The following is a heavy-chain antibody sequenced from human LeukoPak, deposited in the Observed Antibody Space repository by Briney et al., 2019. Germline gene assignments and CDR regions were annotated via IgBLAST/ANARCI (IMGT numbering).Heavy chain of an antibody. Sequence: ASVKVSCKASGYTFTSYDINWVRQATGQGLEWMGWMNPNSGNTGYAQKFQGRVTMTRNTSISTAYMELSRLRSDDTAVYYCARNRDSSGYLNWFDPWGQGTLVTVSS. D-gene: IGHD3-22*01. CDR3: ARNRDSSGYLNWFDP. CDR1: GYTFTSYD. J-gene: IGHJ5*02. CDR2: MNPNSGNT. V-gene: IGHV1-8*01.